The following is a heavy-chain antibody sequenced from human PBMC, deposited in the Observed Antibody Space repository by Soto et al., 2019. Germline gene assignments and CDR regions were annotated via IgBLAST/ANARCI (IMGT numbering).Heavy chain of an antibody. D-gene: IGHD3-10*02. CDR2: IIPIFGTA. CDR1: GGTFSSYA. V-gene: IGHV1-69*13. CDR3: ARGRITMFLVGMDV. Sequence: SVKVSCKASGGTFSSYAISWVRQAPGQGLEWMGGIIPIFGTANYAQKFQGRDTITADESTSTAYMELSSLRSEDTAVNYCARGRITMFLVGMDVWGQGTTVTVSS. J-gene: IGHJ6*02.